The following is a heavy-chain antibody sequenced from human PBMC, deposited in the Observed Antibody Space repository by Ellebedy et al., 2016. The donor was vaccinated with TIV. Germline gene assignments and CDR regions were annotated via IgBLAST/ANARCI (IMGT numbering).Heavy chain of an antibody. CDR3: AKRVTMVREVITYYHYAMDV. D-gene: IGHD3-10*01. V-gene: IGHV4-59*06. J-gene: IGHJ6*02. CDR1: GGSISSYY. Sequence: MPSETLSLTCTVSGGSISSYYWIWIRQHPGKGMEWIGYIYYSGSTYYNPSLKSRVTLSVDTSKNQFSLKLSSVTAADTAVYYCAKRVTMVREVITYYHYAMDVWGQGTTVTVSS. CDR2: IYYSGST.